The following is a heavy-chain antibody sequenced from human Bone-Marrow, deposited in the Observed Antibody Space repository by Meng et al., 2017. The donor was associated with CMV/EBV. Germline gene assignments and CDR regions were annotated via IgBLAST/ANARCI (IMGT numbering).Heavy chain of an antibody. CDR2: IYPGDSDT. D-gene: IGHD2-2*01. Sequence: SLRISCKASGSIFTSPWIGWVRQMPGKGLEWMGIIYPGDSDTRYSPSFQGQVTISADKSISTAYLQWSSLKASDTAMYYCARSSYFDNWGQGTLVTVSS. J-gene: IGHJ4*02. CDR1: GSIFTSPW. V-gene: IGHV5-51*01. CDR3: ARSSYFDN.